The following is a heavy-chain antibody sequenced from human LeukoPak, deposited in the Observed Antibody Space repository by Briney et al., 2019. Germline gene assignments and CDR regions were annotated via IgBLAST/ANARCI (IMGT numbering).Heavy chain of an antibody. D-gene: IGHD1-1*01. CDR2: IRHNGSNE. CDR1: GFTFSNYG. J-gene: IGHJ5*02. CDR3: SKGNEVDP. Sequence: GGSLRLSCVASGFTFSNYGMHWVRQAPGKGLEWVAFIRHNGSNENYADSVKGRFTISRDNSKKVLYLQMSSLRIEDTAMYYCSKGNEVDPWGQGTLVTVSS. V-gene: IGHV3-30*02.